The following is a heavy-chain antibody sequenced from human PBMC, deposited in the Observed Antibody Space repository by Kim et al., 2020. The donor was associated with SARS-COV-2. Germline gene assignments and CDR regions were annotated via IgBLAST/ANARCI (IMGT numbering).Heavy chain of an antibody. CDR1: GYTFTSYG. J-gene: IGHJ4*02. CDR3: ARGQRFLEWLLLAPDFDY. CDR2: ISAYNGNT. D-gene: IGHD3-3*01. V-gene: IGHV1-18*01. Sequence: ASVKVSCKASGYTFTSYGISWVRQAPGQGLEWMGWISAYNGNTNYAQKLQGRVTMTTDTSTSTAYMELRSLRSDDTAVYYCARGQRFLEWLLLAPDFDYWGQGTLVTVSS.